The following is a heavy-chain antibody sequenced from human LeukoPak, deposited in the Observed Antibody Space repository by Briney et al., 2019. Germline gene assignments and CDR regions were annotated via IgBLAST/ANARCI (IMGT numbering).Heavy chain of an antibody. CDR2: IRYDGSNK. CDR1: GFTFSSYG. CDR3: AKDRSGSYSQGLDY. V-gene: IGHV3-30*02. Sequence: GGSLRLSCAASGFTFSSYGMHWVRQAPGKGLEWVAFIRYDGSNKYYADSVKGRFTISRDNSKNTLYLQMNSLRAEDTAVNYCAKDRSGSYSQGLDYWGQGTLVTVSS. D-gene: IGHD1-26*01. J-gene: IGHJ4*02.